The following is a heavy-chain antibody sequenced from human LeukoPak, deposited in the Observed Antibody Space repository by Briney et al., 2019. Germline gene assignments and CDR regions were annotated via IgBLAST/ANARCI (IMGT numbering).Heavy chain of an antibody. CDR1: GGFISSYY. CDR3: ARAQGYSYGEFDY. CDR2: IYYSGST. Sequence: SETLSLTCTVSGGFISSYYWSWIRQPPGKGLEWIGYIYYSGSTNYNPSLKSRVTISVDTSKNQFSLKLSSVTAADTAVYYCARAQGYSYGEFDYWGQGTLVTVSS. D-gene: IGHD5-18*01. J-gene: IGHJ4*02. V-gene: IGHV4-59*01.